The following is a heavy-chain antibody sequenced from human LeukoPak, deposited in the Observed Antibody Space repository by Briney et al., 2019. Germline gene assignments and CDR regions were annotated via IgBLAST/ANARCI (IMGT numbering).Heavy chain of an antibody. CDR3: SRAYSTGWLGINDY. D-gene: IGHD6-19*01. CDR1: GFTFSDYA. CDR2: IRNKANGATA. V-gene: IGHV3-49*04. J-gene: IGHJ4*02. Sequence: GGSLRLSCTTSGFTFSDYAMTWVRQAPGKGLEWVGFIRNKANGATADYAASVKGRFTISRDDPKTIAYLQMNSLKTEDTAVYYCSRAYSTGWLGINDYWGQGALVTVSS.